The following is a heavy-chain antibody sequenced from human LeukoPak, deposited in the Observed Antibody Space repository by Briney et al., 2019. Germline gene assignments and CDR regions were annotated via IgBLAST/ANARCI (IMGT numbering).Heavy chain of an antibody. D-gene: IGHD6-19*01. CDR1: GFTFSTFA. CDR2: IFPSGGEI. V-gene: IGHV3-21*01. Sequence: GGSLRLSCAASGFTFSTFAMIWVRQPPGKGLEWVSSIFPSGGEIHYADSVKGRFTISRDNAKNSLYLQMNSLRAEDTAVYYCARGTAVAGGDAFDIWGQGTMVTVSS. J-gene: IGHJ3*02. CDR3: ARGTAVAGGDAFDI.